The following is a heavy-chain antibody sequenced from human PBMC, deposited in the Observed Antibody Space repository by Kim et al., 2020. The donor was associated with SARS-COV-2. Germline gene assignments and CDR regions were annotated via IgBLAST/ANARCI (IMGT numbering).Heavy chain of an antibody. V-gene: IGHV3-23*01. Sequence: GGSLRLSCAASGFTFSSYAMSWVRQAPGKGLEWVSAISGSGGSTYYADSVKGRFTISRDNSKNTLYLQMNSLRAEDTAVYYCAKSEAVAGTWALKTYYYYGMDVWGQGTTVTVSS. CDR3: AKSEAVAGTWALKTYYYYGMDV. D-gene: IGHD6-19*01. CDR2: ISGSGGST. J-gene: IGHJ6*02. CDR1: GFTFSSYA.